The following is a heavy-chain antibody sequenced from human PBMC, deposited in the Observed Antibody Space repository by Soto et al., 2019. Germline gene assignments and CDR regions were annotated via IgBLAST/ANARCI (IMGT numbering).Heavy chain of an antibody. D-gene: IGHD3-10*01. J-gene: IGHJ4*02. CDR3: ARAAVGLRPGEFDY. V-gene: IGHV3-53*01. Sequence: GGSLRLSCAVPGFTVSNNYMNWVRQAPGKGLEWVSVIYSDGSTYYADSVKGRFTISRDNSKNTVFLQMNTLRAEDTAVYYCARAAVGLRPGEFDYWGQGTLVTVSS. CDR2: IYSDGST. CDR1: GFTVSNNY.